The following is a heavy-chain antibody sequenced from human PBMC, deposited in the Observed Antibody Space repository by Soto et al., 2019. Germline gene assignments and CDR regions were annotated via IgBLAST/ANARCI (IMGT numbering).Heavy chain of an antibody. Sequence: GGSLRLSCAASGFTFSSYSMNWVRQAPGKGLEWVSSISSSSSYIYYADSVKGRFTISRDNAKNSLYLQMNSLRAEDTAVYYCASPIARQVYDAFDIWGQGTMVTVS. CDR3: ASPIARQVYDAFDI. CDR1: GFTFSSYS. J-gene: IGHJ3*02. D-gene: IGHD6-13*01. CDR2: ISSSSSYI. V-gene: IGHV3-21*01.